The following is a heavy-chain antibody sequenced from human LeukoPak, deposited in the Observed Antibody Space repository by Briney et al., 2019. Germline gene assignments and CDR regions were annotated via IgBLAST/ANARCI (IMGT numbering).Heavy chain of an antibody. CDR2: IYISGNT. D-gene: IGHD3-3*01. J-gene: IGHJ4*02. V-gene: IGHV4-61*02. CDR3: ARGSQVDDFWSGYRAPLDY. Sequence: SQTLSLTCTVSGGSISSGGYYWTWIRQPAGKGLEWIGRIYISGNTNYHPSLKSRVTMSVDTSKNQFSLKLSSVTAADTAVYFCARGSQVDDFWSGYRAPLDYWGQGTLVTVSS. CDR1: GGSISSGGYY.